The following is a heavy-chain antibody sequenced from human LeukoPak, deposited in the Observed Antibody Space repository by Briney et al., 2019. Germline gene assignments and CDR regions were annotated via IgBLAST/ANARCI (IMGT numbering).Heavy chain of an antibody. V-gene: IGHV4-59*01. D-gene: IGHD1-26*01. CDR1: GASISSYY. Sequence: WETLSLICTVSGASISSYYWSWIRQPPGKGLEWIGYIYYSGSTNYNPSLKSRVTISVDTSKNQFSLKLSSVTAADTAVYYCARVRPSGSYFDFDYWGQGTLVTVAS. CDR2: IYYSGST. J-gene: IGHJ4*02. CDR3: ARVRPSGSYFDFDY.